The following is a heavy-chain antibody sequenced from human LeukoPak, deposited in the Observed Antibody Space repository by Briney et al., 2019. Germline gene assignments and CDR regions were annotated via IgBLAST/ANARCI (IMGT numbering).Heavy chain of an antibody. J-gene: IGHJ4*02. CDR3: ARSMVTHYFDH. CDR1: GFTFSSYE. V-gene: IGHV3-48*03. Sequence: GGSLRLSCAASGFTFSSYEMNWVRQAPGKGLEWVSYISRSGSNIYYADSVQGRFTISRDNAKNSLYLQMNSLRAEDAAVYYCARSMVTHYFDHWGQGALVAVSS. D-gene: IGHD4-17*01. CDR2: ISRSGSNI.